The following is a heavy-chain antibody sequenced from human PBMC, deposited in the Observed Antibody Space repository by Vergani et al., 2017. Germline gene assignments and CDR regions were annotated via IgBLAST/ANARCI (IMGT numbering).Heavy chain of an antibody. CDR3: AKDTYYSSGYYIYYYYGMDV. CDR2: ISYDGSNK. V-gene: IGHV3-30*18. CDR1: GFTFSSYG. Sequence: QVQLVESGGGVVQPGRSLRLSCAASGFTFSSYGMHWVRQAPGKGLEWVAVISYDGSNKYYADSVKGRFIISRDNSKNTLYLQMNSLRAEDTAVYYCAKDTYYSSGYYIYYYYGMDVWGQGTTVIVSS. D-gene: IGHD3-22*01. J-gene: IGHJ6*02.